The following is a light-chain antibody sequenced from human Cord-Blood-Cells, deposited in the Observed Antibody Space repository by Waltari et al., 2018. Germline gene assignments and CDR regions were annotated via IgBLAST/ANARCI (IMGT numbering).Light chain of an antibody. V-gene: IGLV2-23*02. CDR3: CSYAGSSTLV. CDR2: EVS. J-gene: IGLJ3*02. CDR1: SSDVGCYNL. Sequence: QSALTQPASVSGSPGQSITISCTGTSSDVGCYNLVSWYQQHPGKAPKLMSYEVSKRPSGVSSRFSGSKSGNTASLTISGLQAEDEADYYCCSYAGSSTLVFGGGTKLTVL.